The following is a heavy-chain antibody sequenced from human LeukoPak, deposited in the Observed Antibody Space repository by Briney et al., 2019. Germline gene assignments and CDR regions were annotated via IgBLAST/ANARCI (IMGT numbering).Heavy chain of an antibody. V-gene: IGHV3-33*01. CDR2: IWYDGSNK. CDR3: ARYSSSSWYTFDY. Sequence: GGSLRLSCAASGYTFSSYGMHWVREAPGGGLEWVAVIWYDGSNKYYADSVKGRFTISRDNSKNTLYLQMNSLRAEDTAVYYCARYSSSSWYTFDYWGQGTLVTVSS. J-gene: IGHJ4*02. CDR1: GYTFSSYG. D-gene: IGHD6-13*01.